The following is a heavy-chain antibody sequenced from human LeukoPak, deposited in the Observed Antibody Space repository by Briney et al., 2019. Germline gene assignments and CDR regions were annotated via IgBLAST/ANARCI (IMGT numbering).Heavy chain of an antibody. V-gene: IGHV4-4*02. CDR3: STSRVASGSYLVDI. Sequence: SGTLSLTCAVSGGSISSSNWWSWVRPPPGKGLEWIGEIYHSGSTNYNPSLKSRVTISVDKSKNQFSLKLSSVTAADTAVYYCSTSRVASGSYLVDIWGQGTIVTVSS. J-gene: IGHJ3*02. CDR1: GGSISSSNW. D-gene: IGHD3-10*01. CDR2: IYHSGST.